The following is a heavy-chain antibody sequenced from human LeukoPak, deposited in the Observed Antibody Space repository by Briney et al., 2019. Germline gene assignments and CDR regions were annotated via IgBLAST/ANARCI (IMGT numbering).Heavy chain of an antibody. V-gene: IGHV1-18*01. CDR2: ISAYNGNR. CDR3: ARLIPQVVVPGAVDY. D-gene: IGHD2-2*01. CDR1: GYTFRSYA. Sequence: ASVKLSCKASGYTFRSYAISWVRQAPGQGLEWMGWISAYNGNRNYAQKLQGRLTMTTDTSTSTAYMELRSLRSDDTAVYYCARLIPQVVVPGAVDYWGQGTLVTVSS. J-gene: IGHJ4*02.